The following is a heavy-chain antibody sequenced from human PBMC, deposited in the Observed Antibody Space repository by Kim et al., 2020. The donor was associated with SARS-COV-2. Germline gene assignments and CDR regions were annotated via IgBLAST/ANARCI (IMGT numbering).Heavy chain of an antibody. Sequence: GGSLRLSCAASGFTFSSYGMHWVRQAPGKGLEWVAVISYDGSNEYYADSVKGRFTISRDNSKNTLYLQMNSLRAEDTAVYYCAKDFLAFGEPEDCYMDVWGKGTTVTVSS. CDR3: AKDFLAFGEPEDCYMDV. D-gene: IGHD3-10*01. V-gene: IGHV3-30*18. CDR2: ISYDGSNE. J-gene: IGHJ6*03. CDR1: GFTFSSYG.